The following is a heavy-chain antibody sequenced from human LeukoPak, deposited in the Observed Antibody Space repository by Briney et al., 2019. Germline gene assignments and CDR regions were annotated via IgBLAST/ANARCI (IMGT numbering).Heavy chain of an antibody. CDR1: GFTFSSYS. D-gene: IGHD3-10*01. V-gene: IGHV3-48*01. J-gene: IGHJ6*03. Sequence: GGSLRLSCAASGFTFSSYSMNWVRQAPGKGLEWVSYISSSSSTIYYADSVKGRFTISRDNAKNSLYLQMNSLRAEDTAVYYCARDREGNTMVRGVIGYYYYYYMDVWGKGTTVTISS. CDR3: ARDREGNTMVRGVIGYYYYYYMDV. CDR2: ISSSSSTI.